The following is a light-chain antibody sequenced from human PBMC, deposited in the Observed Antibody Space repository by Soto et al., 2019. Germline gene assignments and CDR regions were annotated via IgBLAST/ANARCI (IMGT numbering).Light chain of an antibody. J-gene: IGKJ1*01. CDR2: WAS. CDR3: QQYFTTPPSWT. V-gene: IGKV4-1*01. Sequence: DIVMTQSPDSLAVSLGERATINCKSSQSVFYSSNNKNYLAWYQQKPGQPPKLLIYWASTRESGVPDRFSGGGSWTDFTLTISSLQPEDVAVYYCQQYFTTPPSWTFGQETKVEIK. CDR1: QSVFYSSNNKNY.